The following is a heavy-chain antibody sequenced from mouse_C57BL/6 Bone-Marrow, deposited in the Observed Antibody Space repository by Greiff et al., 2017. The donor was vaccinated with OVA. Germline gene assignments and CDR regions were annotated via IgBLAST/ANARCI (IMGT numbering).Heavy chain of an antibody. J-gene: IGHJ2*01. Sequence: QVQLQQPGAELVMPGASVKLSCKASGYTFTSYWMHWVKQRPGQGLEWIGEIDPSDSYTNYNQKFKGKSTLTVDKSSSTAYMQLSSLTSEDSAVYYCARWGGTEVFDYWGQGTTLTVSS. CDR1: GYTFTSYW. CDR2: IDPSDSYT. CDR3: ARWGGTEVFDY. V-gene: IGHV1-69*01. D-gene: IGHD4-1*01.